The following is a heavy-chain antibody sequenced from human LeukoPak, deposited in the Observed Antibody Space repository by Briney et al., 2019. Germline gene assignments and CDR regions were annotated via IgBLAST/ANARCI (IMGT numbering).Heavy chain of an antibody. CDR3: ARVRGYYYDSSGYYYIDY. D-gene: IGHD3-22*01. V-gene: IGHV4-30-2*01. Sequence: PSQTLSLTCAVSGGSISSGGYSWSWIRQPPGKGLEWIGYIYHSGSTYYNPSLKSRVTISVDKSKNQFSLKLSSVTAADTAVYYCARVRGYYYDSSGYYYIDYWGQGTLVTVSS. CDR2: IYHSGST. J-gene: IGHJ4*02. CDR1: GGSISSGGYS.